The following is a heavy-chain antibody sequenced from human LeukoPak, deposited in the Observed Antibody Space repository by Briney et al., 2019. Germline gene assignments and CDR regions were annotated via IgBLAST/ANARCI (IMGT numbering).Heavy chain of an antibody. D-gene: IGHD2-2*01. CDR1: GYTLTELS. V-gene: IGHV1-24*01. J-gene: IGHJ5*02. Sequence: ASVKVSCKVSGYTLTELSMHWVRQAPGNGLEWMGGFDPEDGETIYAQKFQGRVTMTEDTSTDTAYMELSSLRSEDTAVYYCATDREYQLLRGIDPWGQGTLVTVSS. CDR2: FDPEDGET. CDR3: ATDREYQLLRGIDP.